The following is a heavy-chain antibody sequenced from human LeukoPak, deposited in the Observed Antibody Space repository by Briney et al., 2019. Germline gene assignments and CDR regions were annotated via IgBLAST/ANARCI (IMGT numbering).Heavy chain of an antibody. CDR1: GFTVSSNY. Sequence: GGSLRLSCAASGFTVSSNYMSWVRQAPGKGLEWVSVIYSGGNTYYADSVKGRFTISRDNSKNTLYLQVNSLRVEDTAVYYCAREGRDGYNFAFDIWGQGTMVTVSS. J-gene: IGHJ3*02. CDR3: AREGRDGYNFAFDI. CDR2: IYSGGNT. D-gene: IGHD5-24*01. V-gene: IGHV3-53*01.